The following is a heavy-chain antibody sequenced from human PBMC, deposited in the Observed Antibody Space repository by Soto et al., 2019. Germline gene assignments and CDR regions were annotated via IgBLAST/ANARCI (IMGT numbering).Heavy chain of an antibody. CDR3: ARFYDSSGYVDY. J-gene: IGHJ4*02. Sequence: SETLSLTCTVSGGSISSGHYYWSWIRQPPGKGLEWIGNIYFRGSTYYSPALKGRGTISVDTSKNQFSLKLSPVTAADTAVYYCARFYDSSGYVDYWGQGTLVTVSS. D-gene: IGHD3-22*01. CDR1: GGSISSGHYY. V-gene: IGHV4-30-4*01. CDR2: IYFRGST.